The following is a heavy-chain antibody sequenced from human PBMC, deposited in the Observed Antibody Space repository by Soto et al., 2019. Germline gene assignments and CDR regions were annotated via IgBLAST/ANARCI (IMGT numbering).Heavy chain of an antibody. CDR1: GFTFSSYA. J-gene: IGHJ4*02. CDR3: AKENGYSSSWFEFDY. CDR2: ISGSGGST. V-gene: IGHV3-23*01. D-gene: IGHD6-13*01. Sequence: EVQLLDSGGGLVQPGGSLRLSCAASGFTFSSYAMSWVRQAPGEGLEWVSAISGSGGSTYYPDSVKGRFNISGDNSKNTLYLQITSLSAEDTAVYYWAKENGYSSSWFEFDYWGQGTVVTVSS.